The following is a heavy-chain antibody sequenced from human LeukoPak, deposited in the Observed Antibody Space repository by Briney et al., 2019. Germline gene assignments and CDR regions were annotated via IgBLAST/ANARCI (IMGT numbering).Heavy chain of an antibody. V-gene: IGHV3-66*01. Sequence: GGSLRLSCAASGFTVSSNYMSWVRQAPGKGLEWVTVIGSDGSTYYAESVKGRFTISRDNSKNTLFLQMNSLRAEDTAVYYCARVGEQWLVFFDYWGQGTLVTVSS. D-gene: IGHD6-19*01. CDR2: IGSDGST. CDR3: ARVGEQWLVFFDY. CDR1: GFTVSSNY. J-gene: IGHJ4*02.